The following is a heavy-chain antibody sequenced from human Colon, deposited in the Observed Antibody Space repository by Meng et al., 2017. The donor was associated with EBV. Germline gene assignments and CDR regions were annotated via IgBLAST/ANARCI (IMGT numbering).Heavy chain of an antibody. CDR1: GGSFSGYY. J-gene: IGHJ5*02. CDR3: ARGDGSGSGNWFDP. CDR2: INHSGST. V-gene: IGHV4-34*01. D-gene: IGHD3-10*01. Sequence: QGPIQHWGAGLLKPSATLSLACAVNGGSFSGYYWQRIRQRPGKGLGRNGEINHSGSTHYNPSLKRRLTISEDTSKNQFSLELSSVTAADTAVYYCARGDGSGSGNWFDPWGQGTLVTVSS.